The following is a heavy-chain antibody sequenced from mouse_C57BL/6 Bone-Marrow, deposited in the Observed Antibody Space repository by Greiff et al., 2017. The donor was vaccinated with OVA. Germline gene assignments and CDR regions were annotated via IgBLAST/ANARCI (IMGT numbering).Heavy chain of an antibody. Sequence: VQLKESGGGLVQPKGSLKLSCAASGFSFNTYAMNWVRQAPGKGLEWVARIRSKSNNYATYYADSVKDRFTISRDDSESMLYLQMNNLKTEDTAMYYCVRQSKRYFDVWGTGTTVTVSS. CDR2: IRSKSNNYAT. CDR3: VRQSKRYFDV. CDR1: GFSFNTYA. D-gene: IGHD2-5*01. J-gene: IGHJ1*03. V-gene: IGHV10-1*01.